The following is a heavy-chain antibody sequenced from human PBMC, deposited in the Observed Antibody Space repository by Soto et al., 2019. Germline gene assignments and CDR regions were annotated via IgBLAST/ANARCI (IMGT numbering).Heavy chain of an antibody. V-gene: IGHV1-46*01. CDR3: ARDRPLSRSVDFAY. Sequence: GASMKVSCKASGYTFTSYEMHWGRQAPGQGLEWMGIINPSGGSTSYAQKFQGRVTMTRDTSTRTVYMALSSLRSADTGVYYSARDRPLSRSVDFAYWGQGTLVTVSS. D-gene: IGHD2-15*01. J-gene: IGHJ4*02. CDR1: GYTFTSYE. CDR2: INPSGGST.